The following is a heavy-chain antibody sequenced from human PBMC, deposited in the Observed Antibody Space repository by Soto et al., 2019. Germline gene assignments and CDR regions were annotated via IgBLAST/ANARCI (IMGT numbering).Heavy chain of an antibody. D-gene: IGHD5-18*01. Sequence: ASVKVSCKASGNTVPNYAIHWVRQAPGQRLEWMGWINGGNGNTYYSEHFQGRVTFTRDTSAGTVYMQLSSLTSEDTAVYYYARGVYADTAMVFAGPPCDYWGQGTLVNVSS. J-gene: IGHJ4*02. CDR1: GNTVPNYA. CDR2: INGGNGNT. CDR3: ARGVYADTAMVFAGPPCDY. V-gene: IGHV1-3*01.